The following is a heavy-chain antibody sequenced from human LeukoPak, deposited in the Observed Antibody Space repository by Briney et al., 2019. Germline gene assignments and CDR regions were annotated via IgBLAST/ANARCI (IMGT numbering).Heavy chain of an antibody. CDR1: GFTFSSYA. CDR2: ISGSGGST. Sequence: GGSLRLSCAASGFTFSSYAMSWVRQAPGKGLEWVSAISGSGGSTYYADSVKGRFTITRDNSKNTLYLQMNSLRAEDTAVYYCAKVPPPDYDFWSGFDYWGQGTLVTVSS. V-gene: IGHV3-23*01. J-gene: IGHJ4*02. D-gene: IGHD3-3*01. CDR3: AKVPPPDYDFWSGFDY.